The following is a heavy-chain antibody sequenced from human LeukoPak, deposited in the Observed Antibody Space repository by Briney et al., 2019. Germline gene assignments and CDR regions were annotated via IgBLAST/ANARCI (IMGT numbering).Heavy chain of an antibody. CDR2: IWHDGDNK. J-gene: IGHJ4*02. CDR1: GFTFNNYG. D-gene: IGHD2-15*01. V-gene: IGHV3-33*01. CDR3: ARTDCSGGTCYSLGGY. Sequence: PGGSLRLSCAASGFTFNNYGMHWVRQAPGKGLEWVAVIWHDGDNKYYVDTVKGRFTISRDNSKNTLYLQMNSLRVEDTAVYYCARTDCSGGTCYSLGGYWGQGTLVTVSS.